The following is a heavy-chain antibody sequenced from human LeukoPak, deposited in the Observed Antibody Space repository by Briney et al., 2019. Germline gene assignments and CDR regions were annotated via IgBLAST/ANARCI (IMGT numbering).Heavy chain of an antibody. V-gene: IGHV3-48*04. CDR2: IGRGIT. CDR3: ARDAPAGEKPEYFFDY. J-gene: IGHJ4*02. CDR1: GFTFSSYS. Sequence: GGSLRLSCAASGFTFSSYSMNWVRQAPGKGLEWVSHIGRGITYADSVKGRFTISRDNAKNSVYLQMNSLRAEDTAVYYCARDAPAGEKPEYFFDYWGQGTLVTVSS.